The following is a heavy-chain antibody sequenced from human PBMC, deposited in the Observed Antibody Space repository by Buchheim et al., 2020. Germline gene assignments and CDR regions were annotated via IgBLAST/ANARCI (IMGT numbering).Heavy chain of an antibody. Sequence: QVQLQQWGAGLLKPSETLPLTCAVYGGSFSGYYWSWIRQPPGKGLEWIGEINHSGSTNYNPSLKSRVTISVDTSKNQFSLKLSSVTAADTAVYYCARGVPCSGGSCYSSWFDPWGQGTL. V-gene: IGHV4-34*01. CDR3: ARGVPCSGGSCYSSWFDP. CDR1: GGSFSGYY. J-gene: IGHJ5*02. D-gene: IGHD2-15*01. CDR2: INHSGST.